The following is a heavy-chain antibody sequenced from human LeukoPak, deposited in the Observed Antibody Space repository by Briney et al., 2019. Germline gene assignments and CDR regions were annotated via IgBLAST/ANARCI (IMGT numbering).Heavy chain of an antibody. CDR3: ENDLSPDPQWPTTDY. D-gene: IGHD1-1*01. CDR1: GFTFSRYC. CDR2: ISYDGSNR. V-gene: IGHV3-30*18. Sequence: PGRSLRLSCTASGFTFSRYCVHWVRQAPDKGLEWVAVISYDGSNRYYADSVKGRFTISRDNSKNTLYLQMNSLRAEDTAVYFCENDLSPDPQWPTTDYWGQGTLVTVSS. J-gene: IGHJ4*02.